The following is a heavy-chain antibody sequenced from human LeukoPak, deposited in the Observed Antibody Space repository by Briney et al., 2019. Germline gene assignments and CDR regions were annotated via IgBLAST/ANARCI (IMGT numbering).Heavy chain of an antibody. CDR3: VRDRGPEAYFDF. D-gene: IGHD3-10*01. Sequence: GGSLRLSCAVSGFIYSSYWMHWVRQAPGKVLVWVSRINSDGSSTSYADSVKGRFTISRDNAKNTLYLQMNSLSAEDTAVYYCVRDRGPEAYFDFWGQGALVTVSS. V-gene: IGHV3-74*01. CDR2: INSDGSST. CDR1: GFIYSSYW. J-gene: IGHJ4*02.